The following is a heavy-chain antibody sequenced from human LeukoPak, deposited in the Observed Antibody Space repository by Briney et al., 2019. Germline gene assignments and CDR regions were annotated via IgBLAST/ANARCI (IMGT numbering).Heavy chain of an antibody. CDR2: INSDGSTT. J-gene: IGHJ4*02. CDR1: GFTFSSYW. CDR3: AKVIGVAGGDFDY. D-gene: IGHD6-19*01. V-gene: IGHV3-74*01. Sequence: GGSLRLSCAASGFTFSSYWMHWVRQAPGKGLVWVSRINSDGSTTSHADSVKGRFTISRDNAKNTLYLQMNSLRAEDTAVYYRAKVIGVAGGDFDYWGQGTLVTVSS.